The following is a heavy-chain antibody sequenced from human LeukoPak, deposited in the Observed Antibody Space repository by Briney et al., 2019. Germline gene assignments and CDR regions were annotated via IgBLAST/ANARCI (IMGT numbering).Heavy chain of an antibody. CDR1: GFTFSSYA. CDR2: KYYSGST. V-gene: IGHV4-59*12. D-gene: IGHD6-19*01. Sequence: PGGSLRLSCAASGFTFSSYAMSWVRQAPGKGLEWIGHKYYSGSTYYNPSLKGRVSISVDTTIYQFSLSFSSVTAADTAVYYCARVSTGWYHYFDSWGQGTLVTVSS. CDR3: ARVSTGWYHYFDS. J-gene: IGHJ4*02.